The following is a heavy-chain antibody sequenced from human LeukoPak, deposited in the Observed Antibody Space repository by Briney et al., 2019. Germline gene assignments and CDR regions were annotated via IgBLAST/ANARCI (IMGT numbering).Heavy chain of an antibody. Sequence: ASVKVSCKASGYSFTSYDIIWVRQATGQGLEWMGWINLNSGNTGYAQNFQGRLTVTRDTSINTAYMELSTLRSEDTAIYYCARVTGSIDYWGQGTLVTVSS. V-gene: IGHV1-8*01. D-gene: IGHD1-26*01. CDR3: ARVTGSIDY. J-gene: IGHJ4*02. CDR1: GYSFTSYD. CDR2: INLNSGNT.